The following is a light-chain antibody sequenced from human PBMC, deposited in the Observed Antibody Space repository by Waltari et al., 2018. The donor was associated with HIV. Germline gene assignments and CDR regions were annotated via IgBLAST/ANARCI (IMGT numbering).Light chain of an antibody. CDR3: QQYGSLPRT. V-gene: IGKV3-20*01. Sequence: VLTQSPGTLSFSPGEKATLSCRASQTVSENYLAWYQHKAGQAPRLLIYGASSRATGTPDKFSGSGSGTDFTLTISRLEPADSAVYYCQQYGSLPRTFGQGTKLEIK. CDR2: GAS. J-gene: IGKJ2*01. CDR1: QTVSENY.